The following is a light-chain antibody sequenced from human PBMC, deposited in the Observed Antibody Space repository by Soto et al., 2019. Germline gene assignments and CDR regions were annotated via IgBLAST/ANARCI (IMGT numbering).Light chain of an antibody. CDR1: QGISSW. Sequence: IRMTQSPSSLSASTGDRVTITCRASQGISSWLAWYQQKLGRAPRLLIYDASSLESGVPSRFSGSGYGTEFTLTISSLQPDDFATYYCQQHNTYSSLTFGGGTKVDIK. J-gene: IGKJ4*01. CDR3: QQHNTYSSLT. V-gene: IGKV1-5*01. CDR2: DAS.